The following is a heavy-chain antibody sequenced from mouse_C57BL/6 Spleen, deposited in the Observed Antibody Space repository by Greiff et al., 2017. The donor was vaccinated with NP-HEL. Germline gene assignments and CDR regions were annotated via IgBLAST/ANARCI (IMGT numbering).Heavy chain of an antibody. CDR3: ARDTHWYFDV. Sequence: QVQLQQSGAELVKPGASVKISCKASGYAFSSYWMNWVKQRPGKGLEWIGQIYPGDGDTNYNGKFKGKATLNADKSSSTAYMQLISLTSDDSAVYFCARDTHWYFDVWGTGTTVTVSS. CDR2: IYPGDGDT. V-gene: IGHV1-80*01. J-gene: IGHJ1*03. CDR1: GYAFSSYW.